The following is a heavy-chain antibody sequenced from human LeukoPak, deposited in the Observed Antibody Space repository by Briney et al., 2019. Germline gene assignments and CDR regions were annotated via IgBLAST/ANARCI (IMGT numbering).Heavy chain of an antibody. J-gene: IGHJ4*02. V-gene: IGHV1-2*02. CDR1: AYTFTGYY. CDR3: ARDRVLMVRGLVPAGY. D-gene: IGHD3-10*01. Sequence: ASVKVSCKASAYTFTGYYMHWVRQAPGQGLEWMGWINPNSGGTNYAQKFQGRVTMTRDTSISTAYMELSRLRSDDTAVYYCARDRVLMVRGLVPAGYWGQETLVTVSS. CDR2: INPNSGGT.